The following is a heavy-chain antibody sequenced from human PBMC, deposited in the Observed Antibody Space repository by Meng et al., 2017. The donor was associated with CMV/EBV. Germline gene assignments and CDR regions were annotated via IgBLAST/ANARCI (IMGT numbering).Heavy chain of an antibody. CDR2: INHSGST. V-gene: IGHV4-34*01. J-gene: IGHJ4*02. CDR1: GGSFSGYY. Sequence: QVHVQQWGAGLLKPSETLSLTCAVYGGSFSGYYWSWIRQPPGKGLEWIGEINHSGSTNYNPSLKSRVTISVDTSKNQFSLKLSSVTAADTAVYYCARESMVRGEDWGQGTLVTVSS. D-gene: IGHD3-10*01. CDR3: ARESMVRGED.